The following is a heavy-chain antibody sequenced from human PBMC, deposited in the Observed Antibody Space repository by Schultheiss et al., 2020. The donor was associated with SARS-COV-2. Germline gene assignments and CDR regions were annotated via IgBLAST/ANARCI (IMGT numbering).Heavy chain of an antibody. CDR3: ARDYCGGCFQH. CDR1: GFTFSNYG. J-gene: IGHJ1*01. V-gene: IGHV3-21*01. D-gene: IGHD2-21*01. Sequence: GGSLRLSCAASGFTFSNYGMSWVRQAPGKGLEWVSSISSSSSYIYYADSVKGRFTISRDNAKNSLYLQMNSLRAEDTAVYYCARDYCGGCFQHWGQGTLVTVSS. CDR2: ISSSSSYI.